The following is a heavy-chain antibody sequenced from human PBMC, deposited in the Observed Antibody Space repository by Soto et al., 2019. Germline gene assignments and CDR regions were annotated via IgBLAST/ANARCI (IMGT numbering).Heavy chain of an antibody. J-gene: IGHJ6*02. CDR2: ISYDGSNK. Sequence: PGGSLRLSCAASGFTFSSYAMHWVRQAPGKGLEWVAVISYDGSNKYYADSVKGRFTISRDNSKNTLYLQMNSLRAEDTAVYYCARSGYYYDSTNYYYYGMDVWGQGTTVTVSS. CDR1: GFTFSSYA. V-gene: IGHV3-30-3*01. CDR3: ARSGYYYDSTNYYYYGMDV. D-gene: IGHD3-22*01.